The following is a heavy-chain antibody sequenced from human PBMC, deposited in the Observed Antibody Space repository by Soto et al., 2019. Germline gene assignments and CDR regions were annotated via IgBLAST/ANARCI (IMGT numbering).Heavy chain of an antibody. J-gene: IGHJ4*02. CDR2: INHSGST. V-gene: IGHV4-34*01. CDR1: GGSFSGYY. CDR3: ARSENSNQVYYFDY. Sequence: PSETLSLTCAVYGGSFSGYYWSWIRQPPGKGLEWIGEINHSGSTNYNPSLKSRVTISVDTSKNQFSLKLSSVTAADTAVYYCARSENSNQVYYFDYWGQGTLVTVSS. D-gene: IGHD4-4*01.